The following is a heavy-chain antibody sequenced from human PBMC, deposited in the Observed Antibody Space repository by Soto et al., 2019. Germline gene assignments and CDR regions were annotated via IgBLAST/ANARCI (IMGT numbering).Heavy chain of an antibody. Sequence: PSETLSLTCAVYGGSFSGYYWSWIRQPPGKGLEWIGEINHSGSTNYNPSLKSRVTISVDTSKNQFSLKLSSVTAADTAVYYCARGGTWLIYYYHYGMDVWGQGTTVTVSS. D-gene: IGHD3-22*01. J-gene: IGHJ6*02. CDR3: ARGGTWLIYYYHYGMDV. CDR2: INHSGST. CDR1: GGSFSGYY. V-gene: IGHV4-34*01.